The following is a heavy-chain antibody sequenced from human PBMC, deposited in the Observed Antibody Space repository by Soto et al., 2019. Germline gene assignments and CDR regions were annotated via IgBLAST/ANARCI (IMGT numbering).Heavy chain of an antibody. CDR3: AREGSSTTVTVRRNFDC. CDR2: IIPIFGTA. CDR1: GGTFSSYA. Sequence: QVQLVQSGAEVKKPGSSVKVSCTASGGTFSSYAISWVRQAPGQGLEWMGGIIPIFGTANYAQKFQGRVTITADESTSTAYMELSSLRSEDTAVYYCAREGSSTTVTVRRNFDCWGQGTLVTVSS. D-gene: IGHD4-17*01. J-gene: IGHJ4*02. V-gene: IGHV1-69*01.